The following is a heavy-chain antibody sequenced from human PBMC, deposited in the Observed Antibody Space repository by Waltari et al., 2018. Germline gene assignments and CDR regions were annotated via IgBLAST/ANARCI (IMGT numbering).Heavy chain of an antibody. CDR1: GFTFSDDW. CDR2: MKRDGNDI. J-gene: IGHJ4*02. D-gene: IGHD1-26*01. V-gene: IGHV3-7*01. CDR3: VRVGAATNYFTF. Sequence: EVRLVESGGGLIQPGGSLRLSCATSGFTFSDDWMSWVRQPPGKGLEWVANMKRDGNDIYSADSVKGRFTISRDNAMSALYLQMNDLRPGDTGLYYCVRVGAATNYFTFWGPGTMVTVSS.